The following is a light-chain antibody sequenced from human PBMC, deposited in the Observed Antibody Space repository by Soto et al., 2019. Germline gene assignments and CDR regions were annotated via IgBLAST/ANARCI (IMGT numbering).Light chain of an antibody. CDR1: SSNIGSKT. CDR3: AAWDDSLKGWV. Sequence: QAVVTQSPSASGTPGQRVTISCSGTSSNIGSKTVNWYQQLPGTAPKLLIYTNSQRPSGVPDRFSGSKSGTSASLAISGLQSEDEADYYCAAWDDSLKGWVFGGGTKVTVL. J-gene: IGLJ3*02. CDR2: TNS. V-gene: IGLV1-44*01.